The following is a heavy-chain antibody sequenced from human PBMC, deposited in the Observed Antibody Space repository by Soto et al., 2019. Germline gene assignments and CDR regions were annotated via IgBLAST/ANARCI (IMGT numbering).Heavy chain of an antibody. J-gene: IGHJ6*02. CDR2: INHSGST. CDR1: GGSFSGYY. Sequence: SETLSLTCAVYGGSFSGYYWSWIRQPPGKGLEWIEEINHSGSTNYNPSLKSRVTISVDTSKNQFSLKLSSVTAADTAVYYCARVGEVQGDGTGYYGMDVWGQGTTVTVAS. D-gene: IGHD2-8*02. CDR3: ARVGEVQGDGTGYYGMDV. V-gene: IGHV4-34*01.